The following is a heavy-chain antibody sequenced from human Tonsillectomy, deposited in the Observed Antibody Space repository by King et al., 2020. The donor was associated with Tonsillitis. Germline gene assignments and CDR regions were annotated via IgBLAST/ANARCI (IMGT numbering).Heavy chain of an antibody. D-gene: IGHD6-19*01. J-gene: IGHJ6*02. CDR3: AKDRGIAVAGTRGYGMDV. V-gene: IGHV3-30*18. Sequence: VQLVESGGGVVQPGRSLRLSCAASGFTFSSYGMHWVRQAPGKGLEWVAVISYDGSNKYYADSVKGRFTISRDNSKNTLYLQMNSLRAEDTAVYYCAKDRGIAVAGTRGYGMDVWGQGTTVTVSS. CDR1: GFTFSSYG. CDR2: ISYDGSNK.